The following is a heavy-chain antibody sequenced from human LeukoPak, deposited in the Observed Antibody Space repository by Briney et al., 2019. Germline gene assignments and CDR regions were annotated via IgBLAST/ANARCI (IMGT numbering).Heavy chain of an antibody. J-gene: IGHJ6*03. D-gene: IGHD7-27*01. V-gene: IGHV3-21*01. CDR2: ISSSSSYI. CDR1: GFTFSSHS. Sequence: GGSLRLSCAASGFTFSSHSMNWVRQAPGKGLEWVSSISSSSSYIYYADSVEGRFTISRDNAKNSLYLQMNSLRAEDTAVYYCAREGGWGSDYYYYMDVWGKGTTVTISS. CDR3: AREGGWGSDYYYYMDV.